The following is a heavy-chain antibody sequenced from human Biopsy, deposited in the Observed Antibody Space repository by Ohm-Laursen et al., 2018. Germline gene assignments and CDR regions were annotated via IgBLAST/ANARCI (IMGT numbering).Heavy chain of an antibody. J-gene: IGHJ5*02. V-gene: IGHV4-39*01. CDR2: ILYGGIT. CDR3: ARHPTGFWFDP. Sequence: SETLSLTCTVSGGSISSETNYWGWIRQPPGKGLEWIGSILYGGITYYNPSLKSRVTISVDTSKNQFSLNLSSVTGADTAVYYCARHPTGFWFDPWGQGTLVTVSS. CDR1: GGSISSETNY.